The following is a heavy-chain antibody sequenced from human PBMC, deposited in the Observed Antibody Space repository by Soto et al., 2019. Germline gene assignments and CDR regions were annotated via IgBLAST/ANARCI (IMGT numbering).Heavy chain of an antibody. CDR2: ISYDGSNK. CDR1: GFTFSSYA. V-gene: IGHV3-30-3*01. Sequence: QVQLVESGGGVVQPGRSLRLSCAASGFTFSSYAMHWVRQAPGKGLEWVAVISYDGSNKYYADSVKGRFTISRDNSKNTLYLQMNSLRAEDTAVYYCARDGSDSRGYYWGSFDYWGQGTLVTVSS. CDR3: ARDGSDSRGYYWGSFDY. J-gene: IGHJ4*02. D-gene: IGHD3-22*01.